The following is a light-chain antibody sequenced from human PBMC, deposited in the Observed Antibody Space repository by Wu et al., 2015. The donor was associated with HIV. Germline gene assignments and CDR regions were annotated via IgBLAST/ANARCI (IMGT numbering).Light chain of an antibody. CDR3: QQYGTSPRT. Sequence: EIVMTQSPATLSVSPGDRATLSCRASQSITSNYLAWYQQKPGQAPRLLIYGASSRATGIPDRFSGSGSGTDFTLTISRVEPEDFAVYYCQQYGTSPRTFGQGTKVEIK. CDR2: GAS. J-gene: IGKJ1*01. V-gene: IGKV3-20*01. CDR1: QSITSNY.